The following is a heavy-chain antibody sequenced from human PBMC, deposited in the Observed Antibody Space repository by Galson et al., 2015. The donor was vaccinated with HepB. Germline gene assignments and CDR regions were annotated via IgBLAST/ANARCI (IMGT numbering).Heavy chain of an antibody. V-gene: IGHV3-64D*06. D-gene: IGHD2-15*01. Sequence: SLRLSCAASGFTFSSFAMRWVGQAPGKGLEYVSAISGNGDNTYYADSVKGRFTISRDNSKNTLYLQMSSLRLEDTAVYYCVKDPKGYDSGYNVPYLDYWGQGTLVTVSS. CDR2: ISGNGDNT. J-gene: IGHJ4*02. CDR1: GFTFSSFA. CDR3: VKDPKGYDSGYNVPYLDY.